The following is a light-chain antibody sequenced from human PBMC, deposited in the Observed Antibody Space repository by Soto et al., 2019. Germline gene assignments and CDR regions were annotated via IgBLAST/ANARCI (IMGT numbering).Light chain of an antibody. J-gene: IGLJ2*01. CDR2: GNS. CDR3: QSNDSSLSGYVV. Sequence: QSVLTQPPSVSGAPGQRVTISCTGSSSNIGAGYDVHWYQQLPGTAPKLLIYGNSNRPSGVPDRFSGSKSGTSASLAITGLQAEDEADYYCQSNDSSLSGYVVFGGGIKVTVL. CDR1: SSNIGAGYD. V-gene: IGLV1-40*01.